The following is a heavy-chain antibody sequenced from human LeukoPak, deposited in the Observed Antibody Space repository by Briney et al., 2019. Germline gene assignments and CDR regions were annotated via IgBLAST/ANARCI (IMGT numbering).Heavy chain of an antibody. D-gene: IGHD5-18*01. CDR1: GFTVSSNY. CDR3: ARDKSYGHDHFDY. CDR2: IYSGGST. Sequence: GGSLRLSCAASGFTVSSNYMSWVRQAPGKGPEWVSVIYSGGSTYYADSVKGRFTISRDNSKNTLYLQMNSLRAEDTAVYYCARDKSYGHDHFDYWGQGTLVTVSS. V-gene: IGHV3-66*01. J-gene: IGHJ4*02.